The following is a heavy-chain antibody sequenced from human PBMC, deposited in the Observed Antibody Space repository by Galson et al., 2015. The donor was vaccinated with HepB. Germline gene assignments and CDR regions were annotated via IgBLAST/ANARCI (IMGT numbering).Heavy chain of an antibody. CDR1: GYTFTDYY. D-gene: IGHD3-22*01. CDR3: ATDYYDSSGSFDAFDI. V-gene: IGHV1-69-2*01. CDR2: VDPEDGET. J-gene: IGHJ3*02. Sequence: VKVSCKVSGYTFTDYYMHWVQQAPGKGLEWMGLVDPEDGETIYAEKFQGRVTITADTSTDTAYMELSSLRSEDTAVYYCATDYYDSSGSFDAFDIWGQGTMVTVSS.